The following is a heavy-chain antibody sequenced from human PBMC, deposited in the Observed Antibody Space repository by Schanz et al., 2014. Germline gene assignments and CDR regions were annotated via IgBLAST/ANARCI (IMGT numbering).Heavy chain of an antibody. Sequence: EVQLAESGGGLVQPGGSLRLSCAASGFTFSSHWMHWVRQDPGKGLVWVARINSVGSNTDYADSVTGRFTISRDNAKNSLYLQMNSLRAEDTAVYYCVSVYDSSGYVSFNYWGEGTLVTVSS. D-gene: IGHD3-22*01. CDR1: GFTFSSHW. J-gene: IGHJ4*02. CDR2: INSVGSNT. V-gene: IGHV3-74*02. CDR3: VSVYDSSGYVSFNY.